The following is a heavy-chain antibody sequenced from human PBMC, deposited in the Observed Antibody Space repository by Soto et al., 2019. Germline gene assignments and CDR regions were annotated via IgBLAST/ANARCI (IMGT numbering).Heavy chain of an antibody. CDR2: IYYSGST. CDR1: GGSISSGGYY. V-gene: IGHV4-31*03. CDR3: AREKGRIAAAGTDYYYGMDV. D-gene: IGHD6-13*01. J-gene: IGHJ6*02. Sequence: QVQLQESGPGLVKPSQTLSLTCTVSGGSISSGGYYWSWIRQHPGKGLEWIGYIYYSGSTYYNPSLKSRFTISVDTSKNQFSLKLSSVTAADTAVYYCAREKGRIAAAGTDYYYGMDVWGQGTTVTVSS.